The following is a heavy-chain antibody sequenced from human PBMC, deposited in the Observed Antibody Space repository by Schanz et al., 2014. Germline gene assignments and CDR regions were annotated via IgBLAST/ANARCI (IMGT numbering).Heavy chain of an antibody. J-gene: IGHJ4*02. D-gene: IGHD3-10*01. CDR1: GFTFSSNH. Sequence: QVQLVESGGGVVQPGRSLRLSCAASGFTFSSNHMSWVRQAPGKGLEWVAVISYDGSNKYYADSVKGRFTISRDNAKNSMYLHMKSLRGEDTAVYYCARDNYYGSGSCAYWGQGTLVTVSS. CDR3: ARDNYYGSGSCAY. V-gene: IGHV3-30*19. CDR2: ISYDGSNK.